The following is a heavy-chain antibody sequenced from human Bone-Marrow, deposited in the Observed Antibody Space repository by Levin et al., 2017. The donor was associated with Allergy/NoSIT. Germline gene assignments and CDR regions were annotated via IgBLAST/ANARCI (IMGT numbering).Heavy chain of an antibody. CDR3: AGGYYESSGFGFYYSYLMDV. CDR2: IIPTFGTV. J-gene: IGHJ6*02. Sequence: VASVKVSCEASGGTFSAYGINWVRQAPGQGLEWLGGIIPTFGTVNSAQKFQGRVTITADKVTSTAYMEMSSLRSEDTAVYYCAGGYYESSGFGFYYSYLMDVWGPGTTVTVSS. D-gene: IGHD3-22*01. CDR1: GGTFSAYG. V-gene: IGHV1-69*06.